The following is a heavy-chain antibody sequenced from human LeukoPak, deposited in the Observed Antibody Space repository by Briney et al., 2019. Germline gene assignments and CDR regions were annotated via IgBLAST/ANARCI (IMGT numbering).Heavy chain of an antibody. CDR2: IRYDGSNK. CDR3: AKDFCSGGSCYSLYY. Sequence: GGSLRLSCAASGFTFSSYGMHWVRQAPGKGLEWVAFIRYDGSNKYYADSVKGRFTISRDNSKNTLYLQMNSLRAEDTAVYYCAKDFCSGGSCYSLYYWGQGTLVTVSS. D-gene: IGHD2-15*01. J-gene: IGHJ4*02. CDR1: GFTFSSYG. V-gene: IGHV3-30*02.